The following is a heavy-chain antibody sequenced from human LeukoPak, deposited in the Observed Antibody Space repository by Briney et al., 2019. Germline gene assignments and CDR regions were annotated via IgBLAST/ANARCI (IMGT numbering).Heavy chain of an antibody. J-gene: IGHJ3*01. CDR2: IYYSGST. V-gene: IGHV4-39*01. Sequence: PSETLSLTCTVSGGSVSSSSLYWGWLRQPPGKGLEWIATIYYSGSTYYNPSLKSRVTISLGTSKNQFSLKLTSVTAADTAVYYCAYSAAPTFYDTSGSDTFDVWGLGTMVTVSS. CDR3: AYSAAPTFYDTSGSDTFDV. CDR1: GGSVSSSSLY. D-gene: IGHD3-22*01.